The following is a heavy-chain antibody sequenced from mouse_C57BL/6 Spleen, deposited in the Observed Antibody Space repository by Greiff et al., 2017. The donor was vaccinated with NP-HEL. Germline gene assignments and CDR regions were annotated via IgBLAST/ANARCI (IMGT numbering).Heavy chain of an antibody. CDR3: ARKGDGYHYAMDY. V-gene: IGHV1-82*01. Sequence: VQLQQSGPELVKPGASVKISCKASGYAFSSSWMNWVKQRPGKGLEWIGRIYPGDGDTNYNGKFKGKATLTADKSSSTAYMQLSSLTSEDSAVYFCARKGDGYHYAMDYWGQGTSVTVSS. CDR2: IYPGDGDT. CDR1: GYAFSSSW. D-gene: IGHD2-3*01. J-gene: IGHJ4*01.